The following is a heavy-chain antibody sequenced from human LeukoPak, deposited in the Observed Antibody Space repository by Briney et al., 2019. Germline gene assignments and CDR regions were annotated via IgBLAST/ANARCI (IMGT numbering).Heavy chain of an antibody. CDR3: ARGPLRIAVAGISSWFDP. CDR1: GYTFTGYY. D-gene: IGHD6-19*01. V-gene: IGHV1-2*02. Sequence: ASVKVSCKASGYTFTGYYMHWVRQAPGQGLEWMGWINPNSGGTNYAQKFQGRVIMTRDTSISTAYMELSRLTSDDTAVYYCARGPLRIAVAGISSWFDPWGQGTLVTVSS. CDR2: INPNSGGT. J-gene: IGHJ5*02.